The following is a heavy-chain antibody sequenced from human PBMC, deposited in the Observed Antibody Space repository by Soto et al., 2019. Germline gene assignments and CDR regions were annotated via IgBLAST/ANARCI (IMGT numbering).Heavy chain of an antibody. D-gene: IGHD7-27*01. J-gene: IGHJ6*02. CDR3: ARETGAPLYGMDV. CDR1: GFTFSAYG. V-gene: IGHV3-33*01. Sequence: GGSLRLSCAASGFTFSAYGVHWVRQAPGKGLEWVAVIWYDGSNKYYVDSVKGRFTISRDDSKNTLYLQMNSLRAEDTAVYYCARETGAPLYGMDVWGQGTTVTVSS. CDR2: IWYDGSNK.